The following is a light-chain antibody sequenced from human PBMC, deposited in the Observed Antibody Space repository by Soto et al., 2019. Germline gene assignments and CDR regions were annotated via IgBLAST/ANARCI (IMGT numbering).Light chain of an antibody. J-gene: IGKJ5*01. CDR3: QQRQYWPPIT. CDR2: GAS. Sequence: EVVLTQSPGSLSLSPGESATLSCRASQSVSRSYLAWYQQKPGQAPRLLMYGASTRATGIADRFSGGGSGTDFTLTISRLEPEDFAVYYCQQRQYWPPITFGQGTRLEIK. V-gene: IGKV3D-20*02. CDR1: QSVSRSY.